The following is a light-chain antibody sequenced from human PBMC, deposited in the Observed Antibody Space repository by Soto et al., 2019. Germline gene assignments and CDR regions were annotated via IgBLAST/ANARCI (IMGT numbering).Light chain of an antibody. Sequence: QSALTHPRSVSGSPGQSVTITCTGTSSDFGGYIYVSWYQQHPGKAPKLMIYDVNQRPSGVPDRFSGSRSGNTASLTISGLQAEDEADYHCCSYAGAYIYVLFGTGTKVTVL. CDR2: DVN. CDR1: SSDFGGYIY. V-gene: IGLV2-11*01. J-gene: IGLJ1*01. CDR3: CSYAGAYIYVL.